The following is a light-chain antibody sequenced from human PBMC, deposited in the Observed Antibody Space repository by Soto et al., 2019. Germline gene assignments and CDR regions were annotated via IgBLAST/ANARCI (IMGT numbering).Light chain of an antibody. CDR3: QQYSTYPIT. CDR1: QSVTTW. CDR2: KAS. J-gene: IGKJ5*01. Sequence: DIQMTQSPSTLPASVGDRVTITCRASQSVTTWLAWYQQKPGKAPKLVIYKASNLESGLPSRFTGSGSGTEFTLTISSLQSDDFATYYCQQYSTYPITFGQGTRLEIK. V-gene: IGKV1-5*03.